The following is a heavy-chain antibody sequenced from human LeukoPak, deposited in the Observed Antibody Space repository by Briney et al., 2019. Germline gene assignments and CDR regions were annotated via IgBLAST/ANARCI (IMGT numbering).Heavy chain of an antibody. V-gene: IGHV3-23*01. CDR2: ISGSGGST. D-gene: IGHD4-23*01. Sequence: GGSLRLSCAASGFTFSSYWMSWVRQAPGKGLEWVSAISGSGGSTYYADSVKGRFTFSRDNSKNTLYLQMNSLRAEDTAVYYCTKDLRWSDYWGQGTLVTVSS. CDR1: GFTFSSYW. J-gene: IGHJ4*02. CDR3: TKDLRWSDY.